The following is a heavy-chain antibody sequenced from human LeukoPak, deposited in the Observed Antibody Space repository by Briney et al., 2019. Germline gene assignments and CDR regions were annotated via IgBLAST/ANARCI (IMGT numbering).Heavy chain of an antibody. CDR2: IWYDGSNK. CDR3: ARDGVYGDPYFDY. CDR1: GLTFSSYG. D-gene: IGHD4-17*01. V-gene: IGHV3-33*01. Sequence: GGSLRLSCAASGLTFSSYGMHWVRQAPGKGLEWVAVIWYDGSNKYYADPVKGRFPIPRDHSKNTLYLQMNSLRAEDPAVYYCARDGVYGDPYFDYWGQGTLVTVSS. J-gene: IGHJ4*02.